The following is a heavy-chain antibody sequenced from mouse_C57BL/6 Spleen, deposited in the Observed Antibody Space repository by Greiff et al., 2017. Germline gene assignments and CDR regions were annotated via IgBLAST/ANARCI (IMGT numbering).Heavy chain of an antibody. CDR1: GFTFSSYA. CDR2: ISDGGSYT. CDR3: ARCYYGSTHYYAMDY. D-gene: IGHD1-1*01. V-gene: IGHV5-4*03. Sequence: EVMLVESGGGLVKPGGSLTLSCAASGFTFSSYAMSWVRQTPEKRLEWVATISDGGSYTYYPDNVKGRFTISRDNAKNNLYLQMSHLKSEDTAMYYCARCYYGSTHYYAMDYWGQGTSVTVSS. J-gene: IGHJ4*01.